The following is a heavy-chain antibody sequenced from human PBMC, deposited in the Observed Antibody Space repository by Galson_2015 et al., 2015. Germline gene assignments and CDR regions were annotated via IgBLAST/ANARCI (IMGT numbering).Heavy chain of an antibody. CDR1: GSTFSIYA. V-gene: IGHV3-23*01. CDR3: ARVGGDIAARTWGYFDY. Sequence: SLRLSCADSGSTFSIYARSWVRQAPGKGLEWVSTISGSGASGSGTSTYYADSVKGRFTISRDNSKNTLYLQMNSLRPEDTAVYYCARVGGDIAARTWGYFDYWGQGTLVTVSS. D-gene: IGHD6-6*01. CDR2: ISGSGASGSGTST. J-gene: IGHJ4*02.